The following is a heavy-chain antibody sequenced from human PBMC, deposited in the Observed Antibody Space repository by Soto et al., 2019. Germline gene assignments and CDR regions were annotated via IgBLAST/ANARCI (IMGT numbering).Heavy chain of an antibody. V-gene: IGHV3-30*18. CDR3: AKDLRMAVAGTDYFDS. Sequence: QVQLVESGGGVVQPGRSLRLSCAASGFSFSSYGMHWVRQAPGKGLEWVAVISYDVTNKYYADSVKGRFTISRDNSKNTRHLQMNSLRAEDTAVYSCAKDLRMAVAGTDYFDSWGQGTLVTVSS. CDR1: GFSFSSYG. CDR2: ISYDVTNK. D-gene: IGHD6-19*01. J-gene: IGHJ4*02.